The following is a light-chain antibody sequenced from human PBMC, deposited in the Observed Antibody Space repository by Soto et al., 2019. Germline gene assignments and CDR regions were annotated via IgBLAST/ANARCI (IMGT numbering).Light chain of an antibody. CDR3: QQHYSTPPT. Sequence: DIVMTQSPDSLAVSLGERATINCKSSQNVLYSSNNKNYLTWYQQKPGQPPKLLIYWASTRESGVPDRFSGSGSWTDFTLTISSLQAEDVAVYYCQQHYSTPPTFGQGTKVEIK. CDR2: WAS. CDR1: QNVLYSSNNKNY. J-gene: IGKJ1*01. V-gene: IGKV4-1*01.